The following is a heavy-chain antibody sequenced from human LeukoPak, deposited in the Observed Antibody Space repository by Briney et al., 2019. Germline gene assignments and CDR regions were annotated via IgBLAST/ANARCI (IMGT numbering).Heavy chain of an antibody. CDR3: AKGLGNYDDY. D-gene: IGHD3-16*01. CDR2: ISWNSGSI. V-gene: IGHV3-9*01. CDR1: GFTFDDYA. Sequence: GGSLRLSCAASGFTFDDYAMHWVRQAPGKGLEWVSGISWNSGSIGYADSVKGRFTISRDNAKNSLYLQMNSLRAEDTALYYCAKGLGNYDDYWGQGTLVTVSS. J-gene: IGHJ4*02.